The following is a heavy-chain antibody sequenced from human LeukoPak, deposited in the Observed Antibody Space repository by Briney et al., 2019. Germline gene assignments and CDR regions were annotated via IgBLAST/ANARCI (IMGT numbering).Heavy chain of an antibody. CDR2: MNPNSGNT. J-gene: IGHJ1*01. Sequence: ASVRVSCKASGYTFTSYDINWVRQATGQGLEWMGWMNPNSGNTGYAQKFQGRVTITRNTSISTAYMELSSLRSEDTAVYYCAKDDDWGRYKHWGQGTLVTVSS. CDR1: GYTFTSYD. V-gene: IGHV1-8*03. CDR3: AKDDDWGRYKH. D-gene: IGHD3-16*01.